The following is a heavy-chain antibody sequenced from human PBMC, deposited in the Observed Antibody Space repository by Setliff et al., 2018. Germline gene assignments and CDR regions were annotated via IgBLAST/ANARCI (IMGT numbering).Heavy chain of an antibody. V-gene: IGHV4-39*07. Sequence: SETLSLTCAVSGGFISSSSYYWGWIRQPPGKGLEWIGSIYYSGSTYYNPSLKSRVTISVDTSKNQFSLKLSSVTAADTAVYYCARRTEYYNFWSGYYDYWGQGALVTVSS. D-gene: IGHD3-3*01. CDR2: IYYSGST. CDR3: ARRTEYYNFWSGYYDY. CDR1: GGFISSSSYY. J-gene: IGHJ4*02.